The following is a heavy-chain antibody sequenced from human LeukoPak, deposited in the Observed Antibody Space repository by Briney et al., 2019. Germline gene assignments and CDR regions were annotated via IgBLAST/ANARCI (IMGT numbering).Heavy chain of an antibody. V-gene: IGHV3-74*01. J-gene: IGHJ4*02. D-gene: IGHD4-17*01. Sequence: PGGSLRLSCAASGFSFTSYWMHWVRQPPGKGLVWVARVDHDGSGTAYADSVTGRFTITRDNVKNTVYLQMNSLRAEDTAAYYCATDLGWGQGTLVTVSS. CDR3: ATDLG. CDR1: GFSFTSYW. CDR2: VDHDGSGT.